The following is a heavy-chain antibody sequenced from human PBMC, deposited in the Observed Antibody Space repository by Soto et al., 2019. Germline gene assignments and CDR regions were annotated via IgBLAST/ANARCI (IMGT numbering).Heavy chain of an antibody. CDR3: ARGDRGAFDL. CDR1: GFTFSYYW. D-gene: IGHD1-26*01. CDR2: IHSDGSST. J-gene: IGHJ3*01. V-gene: IGHV3-74*01. Sequence: EVQLVESGGGLVRPGGSLRLSCAASGFTFSYYWMHWVRQAPGKGLVWVSRIHSDGSSTTYADFVKGRFIISRDNARHTVDLQMNSVRVEDTAVYYCARGDRGAFDLWGQGTVGTVSS.